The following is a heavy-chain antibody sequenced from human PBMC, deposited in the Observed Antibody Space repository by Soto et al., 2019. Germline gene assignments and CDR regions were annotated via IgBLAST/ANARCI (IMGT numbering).Heavy chain of an antibody. V-gene: IGHV1-46*01. CDR3: ARDSHYDSRAGYFQH. CDR2: INPSGGST. J-gene: IGHJ1*01. CDR1: GYTFTSYY. Sequence: ASVKVSCKASGYTFTSYYLHWVRQAPGQGLEWMGIINPSGGSTSYAQKFQGRVTMTRDTSTSTVYMELSSLRSEDTAVYYCARDSHYDSRAGYFQHWGQGTLVTVSS. D-gene: IGHD3-22*01.